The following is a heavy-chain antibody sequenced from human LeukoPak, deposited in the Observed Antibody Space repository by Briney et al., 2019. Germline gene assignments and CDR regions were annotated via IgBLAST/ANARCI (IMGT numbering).Heavy chain of an antibody. V-gene: IGHV3-23*01. J-gene: IGHJ4*02. CDR2: ISGSGGST. Sequence: PGGSLRLSCAASGFTFSSYAMSWVRQAPGKGLEWVSAISGSGGSTYYADSVKGRFTISRDNSKNTLYLQMNSLRAEDTGVYYCAKSLAGTYYYDSSGYYTMKDWGQGTLVTVSS. D-gene: IGHD3-22*01. CDR1: GFTFSSYA. CDR3: AKSLAGTYYYDSSGYYTMKD.